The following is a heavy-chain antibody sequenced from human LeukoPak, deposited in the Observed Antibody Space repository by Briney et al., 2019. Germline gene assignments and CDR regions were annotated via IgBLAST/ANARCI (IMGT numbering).Heavy chain of an antibody. D-gene: IGHD1-1*01. V-gene: IGHV3-23*01. Sequence: PGGSLRLSCAASGFTFSSYAMSWVRQAPGRGLEWVSGIHASGVSTYYSDSVKGRFTISRDNSRNTLYLQMNSLRAEDTAVYYCAKRADGGPGTIEDWGQGTLVTVSS. CDR2: IHASGVST. J-gene: IGHJ4*02. CDR3: AKRADGGPGTIED. CDR1: GFTFSSYA.